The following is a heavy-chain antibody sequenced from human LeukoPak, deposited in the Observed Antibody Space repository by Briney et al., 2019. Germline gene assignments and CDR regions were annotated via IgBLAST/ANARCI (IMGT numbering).Heavy chain of an antibody. CDR3: ARGRGYYYYGMDV. CDR1: GGSISSYY. CDR2: IYYRGST. J-gene: IGHJ6*02. Sequence: SETLSLTCTVSGGSISSYYWSWIRQPPGKGLEWIGYIYYRGSTNYNPSLRSRVTISVDTSKNQFSLKLNSLTAADTAVYYCARGRGYYYYGMDVWGQGTTVTVSS. V-gene: IGHV4-59*01. D-gene: IGHD3-10*01.